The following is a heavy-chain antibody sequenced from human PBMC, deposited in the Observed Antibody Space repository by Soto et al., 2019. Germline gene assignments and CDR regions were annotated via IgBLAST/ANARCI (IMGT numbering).Heavy chain of an antibody. J-gene: IGHJ4*02. CDR3: ARLPNYDADY. CDR2: IYYSGST. D-gene: IGHD1-7*01. CDR1: GGSISSSSYY. V-gene: IGHV4-39*01. Sequence: QLQLQESGPGLVKPSETLSLTCTVSGGSISSSSYYWGWIRQPPGKGLEWIGSIYYSGSTYYNPSLKXXVXIXXDTSKNQFSLKLSSVTAADTAVYYCARLPNYDADYWGQGTLVTVSS.